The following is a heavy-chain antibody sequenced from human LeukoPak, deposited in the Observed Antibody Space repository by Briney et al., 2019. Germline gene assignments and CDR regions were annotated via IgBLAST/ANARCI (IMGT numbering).Heavy chain of an antibody. CDR3: ARAHQDAVDV. J-gene: IGHJ3*01. Sequence: SQTLSLTCAISGDSVSTNSAAWDWIRQSPSRGLEWLGRTYYRSKWYNDYAVSVKSRITINPDTSKNQFSLQLNSVTPEDTSLYYCARAHQDAVDVGGQGTMVTVS. V-gene: IGHV6-1*01. CDR1: GDSVSTNSAA. CDR2: TYYRSKWYN.